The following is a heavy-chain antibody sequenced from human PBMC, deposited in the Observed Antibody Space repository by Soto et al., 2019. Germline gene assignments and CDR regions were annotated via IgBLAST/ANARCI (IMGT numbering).Heavy chain of an antibody. D-gene: IGHD3-3*01. V-gene: IGHV4-39*01. CDR2: IYYSGST. CDR1: GGSISSSSYY. Sequence: SETLSLTCTVSGGSISSSSYYWGWIRQPPGKGLEWIGSIYYSGSTYYNPSLKSRVTISVDTSKNQFSLKLSSVTAADTAVYYCARHPTYYDFWSGPDYWGQGTLVTVSS. J-gene: IGHJ4*02. CDR3: ARHPTYYDFWSGPDY.